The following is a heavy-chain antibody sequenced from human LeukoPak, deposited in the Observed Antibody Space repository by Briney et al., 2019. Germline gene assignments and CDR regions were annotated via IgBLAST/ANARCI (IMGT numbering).Heavy chain of an antibody. D-gene: IGHD3-3*01. Sequence: ASVKVSCKASGYTFTSYGISWVRQAPGQGLEWMGWISAYNGNTNYAQKLQGRVTMTTDTSTSTAYMELRSLRSDDTAVYYCARDLYDFWSGHEPYYFDYWGQGTLVTVSS. V-gene: IGHV1-18*01. J-gene: IGHJ4*02. CDR3: ARDLYDFWSGHEPYYFDY. CDR2: ISAYNGNT. CDR1: GYTFTSYG.